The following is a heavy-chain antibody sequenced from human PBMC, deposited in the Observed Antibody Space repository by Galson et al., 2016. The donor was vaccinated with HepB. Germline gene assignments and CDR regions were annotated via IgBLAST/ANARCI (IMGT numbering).Heavy chain of an antibody. V-gene: IGHV3-74*01. D-gene: IGHD2-15*01. CDR2: INSDGSGI. CDR3: AKRAHATGDYCGMDV. Sequence: SLRLSCAASGFTFRNYWMHWVRQVPREGLVWVARINSDGSGINYADSVKGRFTISRDNSKNTLYLQMNSLRAEDTAVYYCAKRAHATGDYCGMDVWGQGTTVTVSS. CDR1: GFTFRNYW. J-gene: IGHJ6*02.